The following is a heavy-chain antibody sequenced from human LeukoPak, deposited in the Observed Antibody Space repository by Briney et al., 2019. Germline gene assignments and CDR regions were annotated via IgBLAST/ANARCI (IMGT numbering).Heavy chain of an antibody. CDR3: ARRAGEYSHPYDY. D-gene: IGHD4-17*01. CDR2: IYSGGNT. CDR1: GFTISINS. Sequence: GGSLRLSCTVSGFTISINSMSWVRQAPGKGLEWVSFIYSGGNTHYSDSVKGRFTISRDNSKNTLYLQMNSLRAEDTAVYYCARRAGEYSHPYDYWGQGTLVTVSS. V-gene: IGHV3-53*01. J-gene: IGHJ4*02.